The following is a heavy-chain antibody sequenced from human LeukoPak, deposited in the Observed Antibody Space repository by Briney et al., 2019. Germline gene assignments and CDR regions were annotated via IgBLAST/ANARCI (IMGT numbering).Heavy chain of an antibody. V-gene: IGHV4-59*01. J-gene: IGHJ6*02. D-gene: IGHD3-22*01. CDR3: ARNHVYYYDSSGYYVMDV. CDR1: GDSIGSSY. CDR2: IYYSGST. Sequence: PSETLSLTCTVSGDSIGSSYWSWIRQPPGKGLEWIGYIYYSGSTSYNPSLKSRATISVDTSKNQFSLKLSSVTAADTAVYYCARNHVYYYDSSGYYVMDVWGQGTTVTVSS.